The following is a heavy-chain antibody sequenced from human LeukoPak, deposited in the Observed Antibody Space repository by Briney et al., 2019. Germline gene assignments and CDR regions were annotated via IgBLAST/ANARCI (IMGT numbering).Heavy chain of an antibody. D-gene: IGHD1-26*01. Sequence: SETLSLTCTVSGGSISSYYWSWIRQPPGKGLGWIGYIYYSGSTNYNPSLKSRVTISVDTSKNQFSLKLSSVTAADTAVYYCARLTDGSFSDYWGQGTLVSVSS. CDR3: ARLTDGSFSDY. CDR2: IYYSGST. J-gene: IGHJ4*02. CDR1: GGSISSYY. V-gene: IGHV4-59*08.